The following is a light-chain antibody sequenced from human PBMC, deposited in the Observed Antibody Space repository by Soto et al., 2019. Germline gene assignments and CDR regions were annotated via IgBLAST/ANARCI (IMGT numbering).Light chain of an antibody. V-gene: IGKV1-12*01. Sequence: DIQMTQFPSSVSASVGDTVTITCRASQDISSRLAWFQQKPGRAPKYVIQAASMLQSGFPSRFAGSGSGTEFTLIINTLQPEDFATYYCLQVKSFPRTFGQGTKVDI. CDR1: QDISSR. CDR3: LQVKSFPRT. CDR2: AAS. J-gene: IGKJ1*01.